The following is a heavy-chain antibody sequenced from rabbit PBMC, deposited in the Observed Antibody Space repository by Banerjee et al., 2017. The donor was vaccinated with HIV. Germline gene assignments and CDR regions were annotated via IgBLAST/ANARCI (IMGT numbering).Heavy chain of an antibody. CDR3: ARNDYGDYAYYFNL. CDR1: GFDFSSYY. D-gene: IGHD2-1*01. Sequence: QLKESGGGLVTPGGSLTLSCTASGFDFSSYYMSWVRQAPGKGLEWIGTIYAAKGRTYYASWVNGRFTISSDNAQNTVDLQMNSLTAADTATYFCARNDYGDYAYYFNLWGPGTLVTVS. CDR2: IYAAKGRT. V-gene: IGHV1S7*01. J-gene: IGHJ4*01.